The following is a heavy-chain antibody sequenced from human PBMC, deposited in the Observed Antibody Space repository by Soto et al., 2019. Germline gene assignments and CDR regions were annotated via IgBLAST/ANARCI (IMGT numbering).Heavy chain of an antibody. V-gene: IGHV1-69*01. CDR2: ILPIFGTV. CDR1: GGTFSSYA. D-gene: IGHD6-13*01. Sequence: QVQLVQSGAEVKKPGSSVKVSCNASGGTFSSYAISWVRQAPGQGLEGMGGILPIFGTVNYAQKFQGRVTITADESTSTAYMEVSSLRSEDTAVYYCASALQSSSSWDLYYYYGMDVWGQGTTVTVSS. J-gene: IGHJ6*02. CDR3: ASALQSSSSWDLYYYYGMDV.